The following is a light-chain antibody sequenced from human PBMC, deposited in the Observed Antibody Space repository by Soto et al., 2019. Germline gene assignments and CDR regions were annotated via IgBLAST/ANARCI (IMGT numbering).Light chain of an antibody. V-gene: IGKV1-12*01. CDR1: QDINTL. Sequence: DIQMNQSPSSVSASIGDTVTLTCRASQDINTLLAWYQQKPGKSPKLLIYAASSLQSGLPSRFSGSGSGTDFTLTISSLQPEDFATYYCPQSYSTPAVGPGTKVEIK. CDR3: PQSYSTPA. J-gene: IGKJ1*01. CDR2: AAS.